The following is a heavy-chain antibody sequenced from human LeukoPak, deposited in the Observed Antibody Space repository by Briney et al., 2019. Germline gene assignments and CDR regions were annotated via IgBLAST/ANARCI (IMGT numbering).Heavy chain of an antibody. CDR3: ARIITMVRGVIIDY. D-gene: IGHD3-10*01. CDR1: GGSFSGYY. CDR2: INHSGST. J-gene: IGHJ4*02. Sequence: SETLSLTCAVYGGSFSGYYWSWIRQPPGKGLEWIGEINHSGSTYYNPSLKSRVTISVDTSKNQFSLKLSSVTAADTAVYYCARIITMVRGVIIDYWGQGTLVTVSS. V-gene: IGHV4-34*01.